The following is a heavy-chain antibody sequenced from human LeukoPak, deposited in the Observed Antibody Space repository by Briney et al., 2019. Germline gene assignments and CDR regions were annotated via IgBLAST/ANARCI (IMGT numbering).Heavy chain of an antibody. CDR2: INPNSGGT. D-gene: IGHD1-26*01. Sequence: AAVKVSCKASGYSFTAYYIHWVRQAPGQGLQWMGWINPNSGGTDYAQQFQGRVTMTRDMTSSTASMELSSLRSDDTAVYYCAKDRVGATLYFDFWGQGTLLTVSS. J-gene: IGHJ4*02. V-gene: IGHV1-2*02. CDR1: GYSFTAYY. CDR3: AKDRVGATLYFDF.